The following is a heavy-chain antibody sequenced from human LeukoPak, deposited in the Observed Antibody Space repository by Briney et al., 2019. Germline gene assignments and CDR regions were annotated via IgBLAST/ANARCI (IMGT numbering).Heavy chain of an antibody. CDR1: GFTFSSYS. J-gene: IGHJ4*02. CDR3: ASVPDIVPFGALPFDY. V-gene: IGHV3-21*01. CDR2: ISSSSSYI. D-gene: IGHD2-8*01. Sequence: PGGSLRLSCAASGFTFSSYSMNWVRQAPGKGLEWVSSISSSSSYIYYADSVKGRFTISRDNAKNSLYLQMNSLRAEDTAVYYCASVPDIVPFGALPFDYWGQGTLVTVSS.